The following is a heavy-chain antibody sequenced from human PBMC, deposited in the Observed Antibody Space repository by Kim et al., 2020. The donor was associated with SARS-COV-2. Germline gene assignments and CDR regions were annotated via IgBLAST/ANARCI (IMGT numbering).Heavy chain of an antibody. CDR3: ARGQGVVVPARKENWFDP. V-gene: IGHV4-34*01. D-gene: IGHD2-2*01. Sequence: SETLSLTCAVYGGSFSGYYWSWIRQPPGKGLEWIGEINHSGSTNYNPSLKSRVTISVDTSKNQFSLKLSSVTAADTAVYYCARGQGVVVPARKENWFDP. CDR2: INHSGST. CDR1: GGSFSGYY. J-gene: IGHJ5*02.